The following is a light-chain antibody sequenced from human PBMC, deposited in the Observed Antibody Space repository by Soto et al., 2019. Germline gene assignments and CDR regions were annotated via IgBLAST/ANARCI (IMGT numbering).Light chain of an antibody. V-gene: IGKV1-33*01. Sequence: DIQMTHSPSSLSASVGDRVTITCHASQDISNYLNWYQQKPGKAPKLLIYDASNLETGVPSRLSGSGSGTDFTFTISSLQPVDIATYYCQQYDNLPPYTFGQGTRLEI. CDR2: DAS. CDR1: QDISNY. CDR3: QQYDNLPPYT. J-gene: IGKJ5*01.